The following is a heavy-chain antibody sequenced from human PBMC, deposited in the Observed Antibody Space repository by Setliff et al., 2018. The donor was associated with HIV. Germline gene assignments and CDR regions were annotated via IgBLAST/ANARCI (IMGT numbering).Heavy chain of an antibody. Sequence: PSETLSLTCAVYGGSFNDYYWGWIRQPPGKGLEWLGSISYSGSTYYNPSLKSRVIISVDTSKNQFSLKLSSVTAADTAVYYCASPRGYCSGGTCHFWYFDLWGRGTLVTVSS. CDR3: ASPRGYCSGGTCHFWYFDL. CDR2: ISYSGST. J-gene: IGHJ2*01. D-gene: IGHD2-15*01. V-gene: IGHV4-34*01. CDR1: GGSFNDYY.